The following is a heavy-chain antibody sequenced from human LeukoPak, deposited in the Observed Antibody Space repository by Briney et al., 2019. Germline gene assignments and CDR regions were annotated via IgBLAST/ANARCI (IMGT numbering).Heavy chain of an antibody. CDR2: IYHSGST. J-gene: IGHJ5*02. CDR1: GFTFSSYN. CDR3: ARGDYGNWFDP. Sequence: GSLRLSCAAFGFTFSSYNMNWVRQAPGKGLEWIGSIYHSGSTYYNPSLKSRVTISVDTSKNQFSLKLSSVTAADTAVYYCARGDYGNWFDPWGQGTLVTVSS. V-gene: IGHV4-38-2*01. D-gene: IGHD4-17*01.